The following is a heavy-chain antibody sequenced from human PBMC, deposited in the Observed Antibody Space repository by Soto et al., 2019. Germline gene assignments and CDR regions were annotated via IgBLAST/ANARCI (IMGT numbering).Heavy chain of an antibody. Sequence: SLRLSCAASGFTFSRHWLILVPQAPGECLSWVSHIGFDGYRWWLADSRKGRFIISRDSAKNTLYLLMNTVRVDGSASFYCVRDQKRHYDFWGQEILVTVSS. CDR2: IGFDGYRW. V-gene: IGHV3-74*01. J-gene: IGHJ4*02. CDR1: GFTFSRHW. CDR3: VRDQKRHYDF.